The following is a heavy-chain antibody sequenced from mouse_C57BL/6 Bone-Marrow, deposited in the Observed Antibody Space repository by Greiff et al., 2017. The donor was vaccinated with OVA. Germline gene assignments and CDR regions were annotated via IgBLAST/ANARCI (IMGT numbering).Heavy chain of an antibody. J-gene: IGHJ2*01. V-gene: IGHV2-5*01. D-gene: IGHD1-1*01. CDR1: GFSLTRYG. CDR3: GGYGSSLGY. CDR2: IWRGGST. Sequence: VMLVESGPGLVQPSQSLSITCTVSGFSLTRYGVHWVRQSPGKGLEWLGVIWRGGSTDYNAAFMSRLSITKDNSKSQVFFKMNSLQADDTAIYSNGGYGSSLGYWGQGTTLTVSS.